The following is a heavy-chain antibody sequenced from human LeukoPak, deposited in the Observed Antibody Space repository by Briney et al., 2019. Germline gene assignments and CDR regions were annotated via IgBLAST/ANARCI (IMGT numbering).Heavy chain of an antibody. CDR2: ISSSGSYV. J-gene: IGHJ4*02. CDR3: ASDSPGYDSGSYFAY. V-gene: IGHV3-21*04. Sequence: GGSLRLSCAASGFTFSSYSMNWVRQAPGKGLEWVSSISSSGSYVYYADSLKGRFTISRDNAKNSLYLQMNSMRDEDTAVYYCASDSPGYDSGSYFAYWGQGTLVTVSS. CDR1: GFTFSSYS. D-gene: IGHD2-15*01.